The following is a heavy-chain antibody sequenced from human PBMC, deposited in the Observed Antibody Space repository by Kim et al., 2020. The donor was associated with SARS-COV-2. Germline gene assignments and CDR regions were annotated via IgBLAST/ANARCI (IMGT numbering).Heavy chain of an antibody. CDR3: ARDRGGGFFFYYYYIDV. V-gene: IGHV3-30-3*01. D-gene: IGHD3-10*01. CDR2: ISYDGSNK. J-gene: IGHJ6*03. CDR1: GFTFSSYA. Sequence: GGSLRLSCAASGFTFSSYAMHWVRQAPGKGLEWVAVISYDGSNKYYADSVKGRFTISRDNSKNTLFLQMNSLRAEDTAVYYCARDRGGGFFFYYYYIDV.